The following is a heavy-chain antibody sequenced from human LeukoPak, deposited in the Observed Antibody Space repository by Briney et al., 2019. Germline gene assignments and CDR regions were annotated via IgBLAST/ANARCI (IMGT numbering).Heavy chain of an antibody. V-gene: IGHV3-30*03. CDR3: ARGKYSSSWFDP. Sequence: GGSLRLSCAASGFTFSSYGMHWVRQAPGKGLEWVAVISYDGSNNYYADSVKGRFTISRDNSKNTLYLQMNSLRAEDTAVYYCARGKYSSSWFDPWGQGTLVTVSS. CDR1: GFTFSSYG. CDR2: ISYDGSNN. D-gene: IGHD6-13*01. J-gene: IGHJ5*02.